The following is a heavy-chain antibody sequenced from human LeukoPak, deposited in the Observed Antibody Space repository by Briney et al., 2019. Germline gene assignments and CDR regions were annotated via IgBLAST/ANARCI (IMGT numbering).Heavy chain of an antibody. J-gene: IGHJ4*02. CDR1: GFTFSSYG. CDR2: IWYDGSNK. Sequence: GGSLRLSCAASGFTFSSYGMHWVRQAPGKGLEWVAVIWYDGSNKYYADSVKGRFTISRDNSKNTLYLQMNSLKAEDTAVYYCAKGEATMTTVTSLGYWGQGTLVTVSS. V-gene: IGHV3-33*06. CDR3: AKGEATMTTVTSLGY. D-gene: IGHD4-17*01.